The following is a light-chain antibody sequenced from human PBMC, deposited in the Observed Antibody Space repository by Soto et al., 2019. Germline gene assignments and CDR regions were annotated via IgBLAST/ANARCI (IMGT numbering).Light chain of an antibody. Sequence: DIQMTQSPSTLSASVGDTINITCRASQSVSKWLAWYQQKPEKAPKLIIFKASTLQSGVPSRFSASGFGTEFTLTISSMQTEDFANYYCQHYNSYVYSFGRGTKVDIK. J-gene: IGKJ2*03. CDR3: QHYNSYVYS. V-gene: IGKV1-5*03. CDR1: QSVSKW. CDR2: KAS.